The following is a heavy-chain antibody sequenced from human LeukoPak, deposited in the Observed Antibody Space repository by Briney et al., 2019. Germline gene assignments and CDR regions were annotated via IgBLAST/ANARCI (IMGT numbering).Heavy chain of an antibody. Sequence: SETLSLTCTVSGGSISSSSYYWGWIRQPPGKGLEWIGSIYYSGSTYYNPSLKSRVTISVDTSKNQFSLKLSSVTAADTAVYYCARELYYDFWSGYLNDAFDIWGQGTMVTVSS. J-gene: IGHJ3*02. D-gene: IGHD3-3*01. CDR3: ARELYYDFWSGYLNDAFDI. V-gene: IGHV4-39*07. CDR2: IYYSGST. CDR1: GGSISSSSYY.